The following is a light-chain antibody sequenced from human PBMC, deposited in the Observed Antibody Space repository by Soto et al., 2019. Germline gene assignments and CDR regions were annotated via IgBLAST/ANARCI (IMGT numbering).Light chain of an antibody. CDR2: GAS. Sequence: EIVLTQSPGTLSLSPGERVTLSCRASQSISSGYLAWYQQKPGQAPRLLIYGASSRATGIPDRFSGSGSETDFTLTISRLEPEDFAVYYCQRYGTSLTWTFGQGTKVDI. V-gene: IGKV3-20*01. J-gene: IGKJ1*01. CDR1: QSISSGY. CDR3: QRYGTSLTWT.